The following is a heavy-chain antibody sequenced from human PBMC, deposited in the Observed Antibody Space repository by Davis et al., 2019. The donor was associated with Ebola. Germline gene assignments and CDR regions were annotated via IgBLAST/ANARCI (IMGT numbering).Heavy chain of an antibody. CDR3: ARALLWEYGMDV. Sequence: ASVKVSCKASGYTFTGYYMHWVRQAPGQGLEWMGWINPNSGGTNYAPKFQGRVTMTRDTSTSTVYMELSSLRSEDTAVYYCARALLWEYGMDVWGQGTTVTVSS. CDR1: GYTFTGYY. CDR2: INPNSGGT. D-gene: IGHD1-26*01. V-gene: IGHV1-2*02. J-gene: IGHJ6*02.